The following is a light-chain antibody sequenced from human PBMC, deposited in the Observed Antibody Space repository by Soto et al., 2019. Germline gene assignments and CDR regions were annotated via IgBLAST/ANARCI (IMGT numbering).Light chain of an antibody. V-gene: IGLV2-18*02. CDR2: EVS. Sequence: QSALTQRPSVSGSPGQSVSIAFAGRGMDVGSYNRVSWYQQPPGAAPKLMIYEVSNRPSGVPDRFSGSKSGNTASLTISGLQAEDEADYYCNSYTGTSTYVFGTGTKVTVL. J-gene: IGLJ1*01. CDR1: GMDVGSYNR. CDR3: NSYTGTSTYV.